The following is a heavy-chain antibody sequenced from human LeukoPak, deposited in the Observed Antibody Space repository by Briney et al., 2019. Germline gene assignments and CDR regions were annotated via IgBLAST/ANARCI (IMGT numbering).Heavy chain of an antibody. D-gene: IGHD3-10*01. CDR1: GGTFSSYA. CDR2: IIPIFGTA. V-gene: IGHV1-69*13. Sequence: SVKVSCKAFGGTFSSYAISWVRQAPGQGLEWMGGIIPIFGTANYAQKFQGRVTITADESTSTAYMELSSLRSEDTAVYYCAGGLWFGEFYYYYYYMDVWGKGTTVTVSS. CDR3: AGGLWFGEFYYYYYYMDV. J-gene: IGHJ6*03.